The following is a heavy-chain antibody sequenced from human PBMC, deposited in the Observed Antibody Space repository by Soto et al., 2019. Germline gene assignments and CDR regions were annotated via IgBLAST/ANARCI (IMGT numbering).Heavy chain of an antibody. CDR1: GGSITSYY. CDR3: ARDLWGYCGTDCYPLDV. CDR2: IYSTGST. V-gene: IGHV4-59*01. J-gene: IGHJ6*02. Sequence: SETLSLTCTVSGGSITSYYWSWIRQPPGKGLEWVGYIYSTGSTNYNPALKSRVTMSVDTSRNQFSLNLNSVTAADTAVYYCARDLWGYCGTDCYPLDVWGQGTTVTISS. D-gene: IGHD2-21*02.